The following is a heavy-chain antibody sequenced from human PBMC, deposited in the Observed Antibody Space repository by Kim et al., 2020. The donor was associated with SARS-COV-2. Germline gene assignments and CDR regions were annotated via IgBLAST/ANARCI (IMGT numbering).Heavy chain of an antibody. Sequence: PSLKSRVTISVDTSKNRFSLKLSSVTAADTAVYYCARGKRGVRGVINYYWGQGTLVTVSS. V-gene: IGHV4-59*09. J-gene: IGHJ4*02. CDR3: ARGKRGVRGVINYY. D-gene: IGHD3-10*01.